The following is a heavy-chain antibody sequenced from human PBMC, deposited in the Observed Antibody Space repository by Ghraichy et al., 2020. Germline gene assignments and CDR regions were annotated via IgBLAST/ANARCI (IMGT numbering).Heavy chain of an antibody. J-gene: IGHJ4*02. Sequence: GESLNISCAASGFSFSAYYMSWIRQAPGKGLEWVSYISESGNNVNHADSVKGRFTISRDNAKNSLYLQMNSLRAEDTAVYYCARHGYDTGNYLAHFDYWGQGTLVTVSS. CDR3: ARHGYDTGNYLAHFDY. V-gene: IGHV3-11*01. CDR1: GFSFSAYY. D-gene: IGHD3-9*01. CDR2: ISESGNNV.